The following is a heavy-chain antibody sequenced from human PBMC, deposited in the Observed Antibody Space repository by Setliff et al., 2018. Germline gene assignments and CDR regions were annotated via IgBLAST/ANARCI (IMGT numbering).Heavy chain of an antibody. V-gene: IGHV4-4*08. D-gene: IGHD2-2*01. J-gene: IGHJ3*02. CDR2: IYSSGST. Sequence: SETLSLTCTVSGGSISSDYWSWIRQPPGKGLEWIGYIYSSGSTKYNPSLKSRVTISVDTSKNQFSLKVNSVTAADTAVYYCASQPGVPQIDGFDIWGQGTMVTVSS. CDR3: ASQPGVPQIDGFDI. CDR1: GGSISSDY.